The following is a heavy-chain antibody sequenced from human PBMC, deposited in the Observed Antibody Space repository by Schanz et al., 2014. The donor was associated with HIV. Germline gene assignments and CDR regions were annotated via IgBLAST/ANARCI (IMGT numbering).Heavy chain of an antibody. J-gene: IGHJ5*02. D-gene: IGHD6-19*01. CDR2: ISADGGHS. V-gene: IGHV3-43*01. CDR1: GFTFTDYT. Sequence: EVQLVESGGTVVQPGGSLRLSCAASGFTFTDYTLHWVRQSPGRGLEWVSLISADGGHSYHADSVKGRFTISRDNAKNSLHLQMNSLRAEDTAVYYCARFKGYRSGWPGSNWFDPWGQGTLVTVSS. CDR3: ARFKGYRSGWPGSNWFDP.